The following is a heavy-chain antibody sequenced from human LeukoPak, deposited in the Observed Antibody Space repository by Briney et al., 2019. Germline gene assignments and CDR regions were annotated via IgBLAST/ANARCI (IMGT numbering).Heavy chain of an antibody. CDR2: IHSDGINK. CDR3: AYSSLST. CDR1: GFTISSYG. Sequence: GGSLRLSCAAAGFTISSYGMHWVRQAPGKGLEGVAFIHSDGINKYYPDSVKGRFTISRDNSKNTLYLQMNSLRAEDTAVYYCAYSSLSTWGQGTLVTVSS. J-gene: IGHJ4*02. D-gene: IGHD6-19*01. V-gene: IGHV3-30*02.